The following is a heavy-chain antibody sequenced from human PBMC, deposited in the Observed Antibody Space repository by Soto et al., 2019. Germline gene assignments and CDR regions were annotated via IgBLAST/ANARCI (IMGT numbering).Heavy chain of an antibody. CDR1: GGTFSSYA. CDR3: ATLAGGGGY. D-gene: IGHD3-10*01. Sequence: QVQLVQSGAEVKKPGSSVKVSCKASGGTFSSYAISWVRQAPGQGLEWMGGIIPIFGTANYAQKFQGRVTVTGGESTSTAYRERGSLGPGDTAGDSWATLAGGGGYWGQGTLVTVSS. V-gene: IGHV1-69*12. CDR2: IIPIFGTA. J-gene: IGHJ4*02.